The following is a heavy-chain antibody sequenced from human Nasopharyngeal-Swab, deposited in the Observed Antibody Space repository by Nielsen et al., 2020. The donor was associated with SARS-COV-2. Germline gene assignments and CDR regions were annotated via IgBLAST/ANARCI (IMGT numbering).Heavy chain of an antibody. D-gene: IGHD3-3*01. CDR2: IYYSGST. CDR1: GGSISSSSYY. V-gene: IGHV4-39*01. J-gene: IGHJ5*02. CDR3: ARYYDFWSGRAGFWFDP. Sequence: GSLRLSCTVSGGSISSSSYYWGWIRQPPGKGLEWIGSIYYSGSTYYNPSLKSRVTISVDTSKNQFSLKLSSVTAADTAVYYCARYYDFWSGRAGFWFDPWGQGTLVTVSS.